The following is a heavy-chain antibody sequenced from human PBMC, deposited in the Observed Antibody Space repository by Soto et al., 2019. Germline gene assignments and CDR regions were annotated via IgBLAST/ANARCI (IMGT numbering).Heavy chain of an antibody. J-gene: IGHJ4*02. CDR1: GGSVSTGTYS. D-gene: IGHD2-15*01. Sequence: QLQLQESGSGLLNPSQTLSLTCAVSGGSVSTGTYSWNWIRQSQGKGLEWIGYIYHSGSFYYNPSLKSRVTISVDRAKNQFSRNLDSVTAADTAVYYCARASGYCSGGTCFPFDYWGRGTLVTVSS. CDR2: IYHSGSF. CDR3: ARASGYCSGGTCFPFDY. V-gene: IGHV4-30-2*06.